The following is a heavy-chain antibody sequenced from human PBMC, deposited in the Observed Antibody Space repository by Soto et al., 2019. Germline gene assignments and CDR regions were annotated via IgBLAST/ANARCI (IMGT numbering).Heavy chain of an antibody. CDR3: ARDRRALQQPPGMDV. Sequence: GGSLRLSCAASGFTFSSYGMHWVRQAPGKGLEWVAVIWYDESNKYYADSVKGRFTISRDNSKNTLYLQMNSLRAEDTAVYYCARDRRALQQPPGMDVWGQGTTVTVSS. D-gene: IGHD6-13*01. V-gene: IGHV3-33*01. CDR1: GFTFSSYG. CDR2: IWYDESNK. J-gene: IGHJ6*02.